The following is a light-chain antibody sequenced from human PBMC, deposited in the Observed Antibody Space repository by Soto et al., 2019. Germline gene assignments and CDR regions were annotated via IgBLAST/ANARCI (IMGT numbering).Light chain of an antibody. V-gene: IGKV3-20*01. CDR3: QQYGSSGT. CDR1: QSVSNNY. J-gene: IGKJ1*01. Sequence: EIVLTQSPGTLSLSPGERATLSCVASQSVSNNYLAWYQQKPGQAPRLLIYGASNRATGIPDRFSGSGSGTDFTLTISRLEPEDFAVYYCQQYGSSGTFGQGTKVDTK. CDR2: GAS.